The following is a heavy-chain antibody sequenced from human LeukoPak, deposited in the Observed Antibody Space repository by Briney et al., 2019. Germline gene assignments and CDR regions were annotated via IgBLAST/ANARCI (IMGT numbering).Heavy chain of an antibody. CDR2: IRYDGTNK. Sequence: PGGSLRLSCAASGFTFSSFGMHWVRQAPGQGLEWVAFIRYDGTNKYYADCVKGRFTISRDNSKNTLYLQMNSLRAEDTAVYYCARCRSGGSNWFDPWGQGTLVTVSS. CDR3: ARCRSGGSNWFDP. V-gene: IGHV3-30*02. J-gene: IGHJ5*02. CDR1: GFTFSSFG. D-gene: IGHD3-10*01.